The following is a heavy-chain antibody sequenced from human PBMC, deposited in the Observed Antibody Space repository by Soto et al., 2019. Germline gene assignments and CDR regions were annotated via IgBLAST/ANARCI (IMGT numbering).Heavy chain of an antibody. J-gene: IGHJ6*02. V-gene: IGHV4-31*03. Sequence: PSEPLSVTCFVSYETFSSHSCSCLLFRQFPGKGLEWIGYIYYSGTTYYNPSLRSRVIMSVDTSKNQFSLKLSSVTAADTAVYYCARDHEWDGMDGWGPGTTVTVSS. CDR3: ARDHEWDGMDG. CDR2: IYYSGTT. D-gene: IGHD1-26*01. CDR1: YETFSSHSCS.